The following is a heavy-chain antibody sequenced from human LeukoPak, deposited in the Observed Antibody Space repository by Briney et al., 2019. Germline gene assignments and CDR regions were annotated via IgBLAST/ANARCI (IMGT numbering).Heavy chain of an antibody. CDR3: ARGVPYYDFWSGYPRYYYGMDV. D-gene: IGHD3-3*01. V-gene: IGHV4-34*01. CDR2: INHSGST. CDR1: GGSFSGYY. J-gene: IGHJ6*02. Sequence: SETLSLTCAVYGGSFSGYYWSWIRQPPGKGLEWIGEINHSGSTNYNPSLKSRVTISVDTSKNQFSLKLSSVTAADTAVYYCARGVPYYDFWSGYPRYYYGMDVWGQGTTVTVS.